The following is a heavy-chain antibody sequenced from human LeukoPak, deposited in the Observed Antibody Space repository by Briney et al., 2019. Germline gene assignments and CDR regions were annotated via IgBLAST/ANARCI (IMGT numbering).Heavy chain of an antibody. CDR2: IRHDGSYQ. CDR3: AKNRDSSDYPRDFDY. Sequence: GGSLRLSCAASRFTFSSYGMHWVRQTPGKGLEWVAFIRHDGSYQQYADSVKGRFAVSRDNSKDTVYLQMNSLRTEDTAVYYCAKNRDSSDYPRDFDYWGQGSLVTVSS. CDR1: RFTFSSYG. J-gene: IGHJ4*02. V-gene: IGHV3-30*02. D-gene: IGHD3-22*01.